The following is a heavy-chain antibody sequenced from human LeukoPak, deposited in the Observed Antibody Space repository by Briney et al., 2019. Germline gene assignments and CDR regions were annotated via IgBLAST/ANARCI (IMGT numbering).Heavy chain of an antibody. J-gene: IGHJ4*02. Sequence: GGSLRLSCAASGFTFSAFWMSWVRQTAEEGLEFVANINRDGRVKNYVDSVKGRFNISRDNAKNSLFLELNRLRADDTAVFYCARDPGCSAFDLWGQGALVTVSS. CDR3: ARDPGCSAFDL. V-gene: IGHV3-7*01. CDR2: INRDGRVK. CDR1: GFTFSAFW. D-gene: IGHD1-14*01.